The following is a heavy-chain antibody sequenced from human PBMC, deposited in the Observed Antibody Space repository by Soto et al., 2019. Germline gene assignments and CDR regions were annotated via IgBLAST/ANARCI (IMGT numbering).Heavy chain of an antibody. CDR3: AKEGRSGWYYFDY. D-gene: IGHD6-19*01. CDR2: ISYAGSNT. V-gene: IGHV3-30*18. CDR1: GFIFSDYG. J-gene: IGHJ4*02. Sequence: QVQLVESGGGVVQPGRSLRLSCAASGFIFSDYGMHWVRQAPGKGLEWVAVISYAGSNTYYADSVKGRFTVSRDNXKSTVDLQMNSLRPEDTDVYYCAKEGRSGWYYFDYWGQGTLVTVSS.